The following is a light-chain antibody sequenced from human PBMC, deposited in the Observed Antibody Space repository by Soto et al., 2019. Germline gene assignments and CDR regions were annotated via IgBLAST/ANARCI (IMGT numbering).Light chain of an antibody. Sequence: ILLTQSPSSLSASVGESVTITYRARQDISNDLAWYQQKPGKAPKLLIYDASSLHSGVPSRFSGSGSGTDFTLTISRLQPEDFAIYYCLQDYNYPWTFGQGTKVDIK. CDR3: LQDYNYPWT. J-gene: IGKJ1*01. CDR2: DAS. V-gene: IGKV1-6*02. CDR1: QDISND.